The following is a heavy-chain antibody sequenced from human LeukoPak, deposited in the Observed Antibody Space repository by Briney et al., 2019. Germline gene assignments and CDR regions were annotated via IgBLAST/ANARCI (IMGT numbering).Heavy chain of an antibody. Sequence: SETLSLTCTVSGGSISSYYWSWIRQPPVKGLEWIGYIYYSGSTNYNPSLKSRVTISVDTSKNQFSLKLSSVTAADTAVYYCARAPPYPAPFDCWGQGTLVTVSS. J-gene: IGHJ4*02. V-gene: IGHV4-59*01. CDR2: IYYSGST. CDR1: GGSISSYY. CDR3: ARAPPYPAPFDC.